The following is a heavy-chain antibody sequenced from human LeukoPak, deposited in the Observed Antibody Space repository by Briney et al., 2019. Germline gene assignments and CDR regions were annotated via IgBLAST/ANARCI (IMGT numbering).Heavy chain of an antibody. CDR2: MDGSSGKT. V-gene: IGHV1-8*01. CDR3: ARLYYYASSGYDALDI. J-gene: IGHJ3*02. CDR1: GYTFTSYD. D-gene: IGHD3-22*01. Sequence: ASVKVSCKTSGYTFTSYDINWVRQATGQGLEWMGGMDGSSGKTAYAQKFLGRVTITRNTSISTAYMELSSRTSEDTAVYYCARLYYYASSGYDALDIWGQGTMVTVSS.